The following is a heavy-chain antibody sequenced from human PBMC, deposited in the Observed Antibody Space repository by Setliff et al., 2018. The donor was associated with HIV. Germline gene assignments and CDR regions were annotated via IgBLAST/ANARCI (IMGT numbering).Heavy chain of an antibody. CDR3: ASSPAWRSDYGLHTFDY. V-gene: IGHV1-2*02. J-gene: IGHJ4*02. CDR2: INIYTGDR. D-gene: IGHD4-17*01. CDR1: GYTFSGNY. Sequence: ASVKVSCKASGYTFSGNYIHWVRQAPGQGLEWVGWINIYTGDRTYADNFQYRVTMTADTSTSTVYMELRHLRSDDTAVYYCASSPAWRSDYGLHTFDYWGQGTLVTVYS.